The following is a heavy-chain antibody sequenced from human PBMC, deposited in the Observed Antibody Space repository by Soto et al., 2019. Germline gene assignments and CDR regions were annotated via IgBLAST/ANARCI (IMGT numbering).Heavy chain of an antibody. CDR3: AKGYRGVVVDATDY. CDR2: ISGSGGST. CDR1: GFTFSSYA. Sequence: EVQLLESGGGLVQPGGSLRLSCAASGFTFSSYAMSWVRQAPGKGLELVSAISGSGGSTYYADSVKGRFTISRDNSKNTLYLQMISLRAEDTAVYYCAKGYRGVVVDATDYWGQGTLVTVSS. J-gene: IGHJ4*02. V-gene: IGHV3-23*01. D-gene: IGHD2-15*01.